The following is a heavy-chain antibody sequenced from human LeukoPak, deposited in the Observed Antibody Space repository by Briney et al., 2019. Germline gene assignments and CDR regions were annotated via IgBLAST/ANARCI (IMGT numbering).Heavy chain of an antibody. CDR1: GGTFSSYA. Sequence: GASVKVSCKASGGTFSSYAISWVRQAPGQGLEWMGGIIPIFGTANYAQKFQGRVTITADKSTSTAYMELSSLRSEDTAVYYCATGYCSGGSCFPGYFQHWGQGTLVTVSS. CDR3: ATGYCSGGSCFPGYFQH. J-gene: IGHJ1*01. CDR2: IIPIFGTA. D-gene: IGHD2-15*01. V-gene: IGHV1-69*06.